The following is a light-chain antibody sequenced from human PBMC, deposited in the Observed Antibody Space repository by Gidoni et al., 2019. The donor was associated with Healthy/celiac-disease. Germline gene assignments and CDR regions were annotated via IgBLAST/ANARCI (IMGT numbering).Light chain of an antibody. Sequence: RVTITCRASQSISSWLAWYQQKPGKAPKLLIYKASSLESGVPSRFSGSGSGTEFTLTISSLQPDDFATYYCQQYNSDLLTFGGGTKVEIK. CDR3: QQYNSDLLT. J-gene: IGKJ4*01. V-gene: IGKV1-5*03. CDR2: KAS. CDR1: QSISSW.